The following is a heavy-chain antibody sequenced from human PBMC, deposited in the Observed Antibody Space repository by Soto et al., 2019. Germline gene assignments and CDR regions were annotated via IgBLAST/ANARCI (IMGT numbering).Heavy chain of an antibody. CDR2: IRGGSGLT. J-gene: IGHJ3*01. V-gene: IGHV3-23*01. Sequence: PGGSLRLSCAASGFTLSSSGMTWVRQAPGKGLEWVSAIRGGSGLTYYAESVEGRFTISRDNSKNTLYLQMNSLGAEDTAVYYCTNRKLPTRPWGPAFDVWGQGTMVTVSS. CDR3: TNRKLPTRPWGPAFDV. CDR1: GFTLSSSG. D-gene: IGHD6-6*01.